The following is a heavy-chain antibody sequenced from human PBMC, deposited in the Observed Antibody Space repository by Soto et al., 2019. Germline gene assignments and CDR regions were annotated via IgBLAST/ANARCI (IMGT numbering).Heavy chain of an antibody. CDR1: GGSISSGGYY. D-gene: IGHD2-21*02. CDR2: IYYSGST. Sequence: QVQLQESGPGLVKPSQTLSLTCTVSGGSISSGGYYWSWIRQHPGKGLEWIGYIYYSGSTYYNPSLKSRVTISVDTSKNQFALKLSSVTAADTAVYYCARDARCGGDCYEDYWGQGTLVTVSS. J-gene: IGHJ4*02. CDR3: ARDARCGGDCYEDY. V-gene: IGHV4-31*03.